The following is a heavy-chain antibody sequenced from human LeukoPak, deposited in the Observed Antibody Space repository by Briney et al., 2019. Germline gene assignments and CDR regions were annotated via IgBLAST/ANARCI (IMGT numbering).Heavy chain of an antibody. D-gene: IGHD3-22*01. Sequence: SETLSLTCTVSGGSISSSSYYWGWIRQPPGKGLEWIGEINHSGSTNYNPSLKSRVTISVDTSKNQFSLKLSSVTAADTAVYYCATPDPTYYYDSSGYYYWGQGTLVTVSS. J-gene: IGHJ4*02. CDR2: INHSGST. CDR3: ATPDPTYYYDSSGYYY. CDR1: GGSISSSSYY. V-gene: IGHV4-39*07.